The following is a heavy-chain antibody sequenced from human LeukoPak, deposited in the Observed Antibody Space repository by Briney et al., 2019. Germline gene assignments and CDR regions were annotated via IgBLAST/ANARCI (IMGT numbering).Heavy chain of an antibody. V-gene: IGHV3-74*01. CDR1: GFSFSSYW. Sequence: GGSLRLSCAASGFSFSSYWMHWVRQAPGKGLVWVSRINGDGSSTRYADSVKGRFTISRDNAKNSLYLQMNSLRAEDTAVYYCAREFDYGGHFDYWGQGTLVTVSS. CDR3: AREFDYGGHFDY. CDR2: INGDGSST. D-gene: IGHD4-23*01. J-gene: IGHJ4*02.